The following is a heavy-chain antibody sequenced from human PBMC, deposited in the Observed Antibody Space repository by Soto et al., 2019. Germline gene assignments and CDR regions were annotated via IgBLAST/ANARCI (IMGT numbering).Heavy chain of an antibody. CDR2: IDNHGVN. Sequence: LTCTVSGGSIYRSGYYWGWIRQPPGRGLEWIGNIDNHGVNYSYPSLKSRVNISRDTSKNQFSLKLTSVTAADTALYYCGKVLVGATGHTDSDSWGPGTLVTVSS. V-gene: IGHV4-39*01. CDR1: GGSIYRSGYY. CDR3: GKVLVGATGHTDSDS. D-gene: IGHD2-15*01. J-gene: IGHJ4*02.